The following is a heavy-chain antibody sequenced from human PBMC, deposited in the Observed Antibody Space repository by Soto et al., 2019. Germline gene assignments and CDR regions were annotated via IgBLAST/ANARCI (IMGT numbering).Heavy chain of an antibody. J-gene: IGHJ4*02. CDR2: IWYDGSNK. CDR3: ASSVAGHGPFDY. D-gene: IGHD6-19*01. Sequence: PGGSLRLSCASSGFTFISYGMHWVRQAPGKGLEWVAVIWYDGSNKYYADSVKGRFTISRDNSKNTLYLQMNSLRAEDTAVYYCASSVAGHGPFDYWGQGTLVTVSS. V-gene: IGHV3-33*01. CDR1: GFTFISYG.